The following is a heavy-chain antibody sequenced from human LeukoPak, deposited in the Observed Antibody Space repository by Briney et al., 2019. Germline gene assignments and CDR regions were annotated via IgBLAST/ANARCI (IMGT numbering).Heavy chain of an antibody. CDR2: ISYDGSNK. V-gene: IGHV3-30*04. Sequence: PGRSLRLSCAASGFTLSSYAMHWVRQAPGKGLEWVAVISYDGSNKYYADSVKGRFTISRDNSKNTLYLQMNSLRAEDTAVYYCARDGVRYSGYDTYYFDYWGQGTLVTVSS. CDR3: ARDGVRYSGYDTYYFDY. J-gene: IGHJ4*02. CDR1: GFTLSSYA. D-gene: IGHD5-12*01.